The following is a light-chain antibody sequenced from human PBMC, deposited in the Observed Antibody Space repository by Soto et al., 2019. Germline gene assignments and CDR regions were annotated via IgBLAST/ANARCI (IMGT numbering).Light chain of an antibody. J-gene: IGLJ2*01. CDR2: NTN. V-gene: IGLV8-61*01. CDR3: VLYLGSDVI. CDR1: SGSVSTNYY. Sequence: QAVVTQEPSFSVSPGGTVTLTCGLSSGSVSTNYYPSWYQQTPGQAPRALIYNTNTRSSGVPDRFSGSILGDKAALTITGAQAEDECDYYCVLYLGSDVIFGGGTQLTVL.